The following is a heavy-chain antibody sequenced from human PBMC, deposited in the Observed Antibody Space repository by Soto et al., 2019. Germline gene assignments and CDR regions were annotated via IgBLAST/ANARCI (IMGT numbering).Heavy chain of an antibody. CDR3: AKNGQPPYYYYGLDV. CDR1: GYTFSRYG. D-gene: IGHD2-8*01. Sequence: QGQLVQSGGEVKKPGASVKVSCKTSGYTFSRYGISWVRQAPGQGLEWMGWISGYNGDTNYARKFQGRVTKTIDTSTTTAYMELRSLTSDDTAVYYCAKNGQPPYYYYGLDVWGQGTTVTVSS. V-gene: IGHV1-18*01. J-gene: IGHJ6*02. CDR2: ISGYNGDT.